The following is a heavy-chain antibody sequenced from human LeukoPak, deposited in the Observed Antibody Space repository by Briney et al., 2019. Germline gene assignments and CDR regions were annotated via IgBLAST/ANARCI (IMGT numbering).Heavy chain of an antibody. V-gene: IGHV4-39*01. J-gene: IGHJ6*03. D-gene: IGHD3-10*01. Sequence: PSETLSLTCTVSGGSISSSSYYWGWIRQPPGKGLEWIGNIYYSGSTYYNPSLKSRVAISLDTSKNQFSLKLSSVTAADTAVYYCASVRRGFGESSKYYAYYYMGVWGKGTTVTISS. CDR2: IYYSGST. CDR1: GGSISSSSYY. CDR3: ASVRRGFGESSKYYAYYYMGV.